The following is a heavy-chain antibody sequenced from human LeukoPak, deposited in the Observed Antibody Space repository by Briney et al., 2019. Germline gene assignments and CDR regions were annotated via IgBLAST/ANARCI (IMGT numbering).Heavy chain of an antibody. Sequence: GGSLRLSCAASGFTYSSYSMNWVRQAPGKGREGVLDISSSSSTIYYADSVKGRFTISRDNAKNSLYLQMNSLRAEYTAVYYCARDIVLLDYWGQGTLVTVSS. J-gene: IGHJ4*02. D-gene: IGHD3-10*01. V-gene: IGHV3-48*01. CDR2: ISSSSSTI. CDR1: GFTYSSYS. CDR3: ARDIVLLDY.